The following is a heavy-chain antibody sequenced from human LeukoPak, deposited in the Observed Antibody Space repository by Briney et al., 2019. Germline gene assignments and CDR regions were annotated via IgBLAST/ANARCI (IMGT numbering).Heavy chain of an antibody. CDR3: ARLAGGYFDY. Sequence: SETLSLTCTVSGGSISSSNYYWGWIRQPPGKGLEWIGSIYYSGSTYHNPSLKSRVTISVDTSKNQFSLKLSSVTAADTAVYYCARLAGGYFDYWGQGTLVTVSS. CDR2: IYYSGST. V-gene: IGHV4-39*01. D-gene: IGHD3-10*01. J-gene: IGHJ4*02. CDR1: GGSISSSNYY.